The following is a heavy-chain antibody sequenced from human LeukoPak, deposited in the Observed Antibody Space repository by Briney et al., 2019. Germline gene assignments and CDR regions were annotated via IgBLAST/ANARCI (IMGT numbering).Heavy chain of an antibody. CDR3: ASDRSLTPDY. CDR1: GFTFSSYA. J-gene: IGHJ4*02. Sequence: GRSLRLSCAASGFTFSSYAMHWVRQAPGKGLEWVAVISYDGSNKYYADSVKGRFTISRDNSKNTLYLQMNSLRAEDTAVYYCASDRSLTPDYWGQGTLVTVSS. CDR2: ISYDGSNK. V-gene: IGHV3-30*04. D-gene: IGHD1-26*01.